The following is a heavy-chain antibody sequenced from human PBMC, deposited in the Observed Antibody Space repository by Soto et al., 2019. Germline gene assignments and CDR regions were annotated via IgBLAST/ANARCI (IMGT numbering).Heavy chain of an antibody. J-gene: IGHJ3*02. CDR3: ARADYGDYVDAFDI. V-gene: IGHV3-33*01. Sequence: QVQLVESGGGVVQPGRSLRLSCAASGFTFSSYGMHWVRQAPGKGLEWVAVIWYDGSNKYYADSVKGRFTISRDNSKNTLYLQMNSLRDEDTAVYYCARADYGDYVDAFDIWGQGTMVTVSS. D-gene: IGHD4-17*01. CDR2: IWYDGSNK. CDR1: GFTFSSYG.